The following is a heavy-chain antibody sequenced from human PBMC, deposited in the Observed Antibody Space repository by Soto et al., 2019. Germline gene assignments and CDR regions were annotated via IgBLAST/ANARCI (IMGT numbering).Heavy chain of an antibody. J-gene: IGHJ4*02. D-gene: IGHD3-10*01. CDR3: ARWPFMPPNYYGSGSYYKLPDY. CDR2: IYPGDSDT. CDR1: GYSFTSYW. Sequence: PGESLKISCKGSGYSFTSYWIGWVRQMPGKGLEWMGIIYPGDSDTRYSPSFQGQVTISADKSISTAYLQWSSLKASDTAMYYCARWPFMPPNYYGSGSYYKLPDYWGQGTLVTVSS. V-gene: IGHV5-51*01.